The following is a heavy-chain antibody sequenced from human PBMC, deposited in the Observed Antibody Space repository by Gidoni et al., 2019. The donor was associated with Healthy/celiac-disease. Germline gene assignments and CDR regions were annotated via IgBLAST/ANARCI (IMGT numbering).Heavy chain of an antibody. V-gene: IGHV3-13*01. CDR1: GFTVRSYD. CDR2: IGTAGDT. CDR3: ARVWFGVLGLGMDV. D-gene: IGHD3-10*01. Sequence: EVQLVESGGGLVHPGGSLRLSCAASGFTVRSYDMHWGRQTTGKGLEWVSAIGTAGDTYYPGSVKGRFTISRENAKNSLYLQMNSLRAEDTAVYYCARVWFGVLGLGMDVWGQGTTVTVSS. J-gene: IGHJ6*02.